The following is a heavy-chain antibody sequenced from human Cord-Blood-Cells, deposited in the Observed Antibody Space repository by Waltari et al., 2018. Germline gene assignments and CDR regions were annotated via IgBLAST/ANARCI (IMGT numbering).Heavy chain of an antibody. CDR3: ARDGDYFDY. CDR2: IILMFGTA. CDR1: GGTFSSYA. Sequence: QVQLVQSGAEVKKPGSSVKVSCKASGGTFSSYAISWVRQAPGQGLEWMGGIILMFGTANYAQKCQGRVTITADESTSTAYRELSSLRSEDTAVYYCARDGDYFDYWGQGTLVTVSS. V-gene: IGHV1-69*01. J-gene: IGHJ4*02. D-gene: IGHD2-15*01.